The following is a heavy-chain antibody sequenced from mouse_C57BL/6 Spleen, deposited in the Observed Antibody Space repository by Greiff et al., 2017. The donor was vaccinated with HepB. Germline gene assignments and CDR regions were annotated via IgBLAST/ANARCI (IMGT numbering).Heavy chain of an antibody. CDR1: GYTFTDYY. V-gene: IGHV1-26*01. CDR2: INPNNGGT. D-gene: IGHD1-1*01. CDR3: ARGDYGSSYPWFAY. J-gene: IGHJ3*01. Sequence: VQLQQSGPELVKPGASVKISCKASGYTFTDYYMNWVKQSHGKSLEWIGDINPNNGGTSYNQKFKGKATLTVDKSSSTAYMELRSLTSEDSAVYYCARGDYGSSYPWFAYWGQGTLVTVSA.